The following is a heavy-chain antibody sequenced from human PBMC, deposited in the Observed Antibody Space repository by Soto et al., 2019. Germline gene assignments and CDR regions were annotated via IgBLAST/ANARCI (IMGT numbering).Heavy chain of an antibody. V-gene: IGHV4-30-2*01. CDR2: IYHSGST. CDR1: GGSISSGGYS. J-gene: IGHJ4*02. Sequence: QLQLQESGSGLVKPSQTLSLTCAVSGGSISSGGYSWSWIRQPPGKGLEWIGYIYHSGSTYYNPSLQSQVTISVDRSKNQFSLKLSSVTAADTAVYYCARAGGLGAVAVDYWGQGTLVTVSS. D-gene: IGHD6-19*01. CDR3: ARAGGLGAVAVDY.